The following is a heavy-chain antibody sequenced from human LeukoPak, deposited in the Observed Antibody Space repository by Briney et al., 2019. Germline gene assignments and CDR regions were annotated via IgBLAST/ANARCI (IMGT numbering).Heavy chain of an antibody. V-gene: IGHV3-7*01. D-gene: IGHD3-10*01. Sequence: HAGGPLRLSCAASGFSFRDYWMSWVRQAPGKGLEWVADIEPDGSGKTYVDSVKGRFTISRDTAQQSLYLQMDTLTAEDTAGYYCVTSWVRQQRDFWGQGTLVTVSS. CDR2: IEPDGSGK. J-gene: IGHJ4*02. CDR1: GFSFRDYW. CDR3: VTSWVRQQRDF.